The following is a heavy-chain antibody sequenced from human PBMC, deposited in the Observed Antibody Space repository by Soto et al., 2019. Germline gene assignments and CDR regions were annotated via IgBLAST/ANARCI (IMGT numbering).Heavy chain of an antibody. CDR2: SHQSGNT. J-gene: IGHJ4*02. V-gene: IGHV4-4*02. CDR3: ATRDTGRVY. Sequence: QVQLQESGPGLVKPSGTLSLTCAVSGVSIGSHDWWTWVRQPPGKGLEWIGESHQSGNTNYNSSLXSRVTISLDKSKIHFSLQLSSVTVADTAVYYCATRDTGRVYWGQGTLVTVSS. D-gene: IGHD5-18*01. CDR1: GVSIGSHDW.